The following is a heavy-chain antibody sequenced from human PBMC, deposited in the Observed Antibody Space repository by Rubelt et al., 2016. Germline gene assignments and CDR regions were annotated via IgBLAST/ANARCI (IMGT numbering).Heavy chain of an antibody. J-gene: IGHJ4*02. CDR2: INSDGSST. CDR3: ASSPAYGGTPFDY. V-gene: IGHV3-74*01. CDR1: GFTFSSYW. D-gene: IGHD2-15*01. Sequence: EVQLVESGGGLVQPGGSLRLSCAASGFTFSSYWMHWVRQAPGKGLVWVSRINSDGSSTSYADSVKGRVTISRDNAKNALFLQMNSLRAEDTAVYYCASSPAYGGTPFDYWGQGTLVTVSS.